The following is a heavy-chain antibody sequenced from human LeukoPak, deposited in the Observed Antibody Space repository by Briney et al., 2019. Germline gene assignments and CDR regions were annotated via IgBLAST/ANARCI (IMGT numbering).Heavy chain of an antibody. D-gene: IGHD5-24*01. CDR1: GGSFSGYY. Sequence: PSETLSLTCPVYGGSFSGYYWSWIRQPPGKGLEWIGEINHSGSTNYNPSLRSRVTISVDTSKNQFSLKLSSVTAADTAVYYCAKGLQLGWFDPWGQGTLVTVSS. CDR2: INHSGST. V-gene: IGHV4-34*01. J-gene: IGHJ5*02. CDR3: AKGLQLGWFDP.